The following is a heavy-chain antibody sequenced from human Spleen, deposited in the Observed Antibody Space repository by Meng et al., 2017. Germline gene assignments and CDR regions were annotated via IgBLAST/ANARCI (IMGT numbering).Heavy chain of an antibody. CDR1: GFSFSNYW. J-gene: IGHJ4*02. CDR3: SLERETALDQ. D-gene: IGHD5-18*01. CDR2: INSDGSST. V-gene: IGHV3-74*01. Sequence: VQLVESGGGLVQPGGSLRLSCAASGFSFSNYWMHWVRQAPGKGLVWVSRINSDGSSTSYADSVKGRFTIFRDNAKNTLYLQMDTLRAEDTAVYYCSLERETALDQWGQGTLVTVSS.